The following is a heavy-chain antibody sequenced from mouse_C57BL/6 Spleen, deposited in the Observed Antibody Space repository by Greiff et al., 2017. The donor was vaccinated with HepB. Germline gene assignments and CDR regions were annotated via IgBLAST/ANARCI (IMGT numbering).Heavy chain of an antibody. V-gene: IGHV4-1*01. J-gene: IGHJ4*01. Sequence: EVKLLESGGGLVQPGGSLKLSCAASGIDFSRYWMSWVRRAPGKGLEWIGEINPDSSTINYAPSLKDKFIISRDNAKNTLYLQMSKVRSEDTALYYWARHDGSSYYAMDYWGQGTSVTVSS. D-gene: IGHD1-1*01. CDR2: INPDSSTI. CDR3: ARHDGSSYYAMDY. CDR1: GIDFSRYW.